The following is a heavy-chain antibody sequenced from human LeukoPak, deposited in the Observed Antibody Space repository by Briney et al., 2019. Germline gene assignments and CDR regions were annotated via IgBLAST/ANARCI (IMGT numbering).Heavy chain of an antibody. Sequence: GGSLRLSCAASGFTFSSYAMSWVRQAPGKGLEWVSAISGSGGSTYCADSVKGRFTISRDNSKSTLYLQMNSLRAEDAAVYYCAKTIVPTRNYDYYYGMDVWGQGTTVTVSS. V-gene: IGHV3-23*01. J-gene: IGHJ6*02. CDR2: ISGSGGST. CDR3: AKTIVPTRNYDYYYGMDV. CDR1: GFTFSSYA. D-gene: IGHD1-14*01.